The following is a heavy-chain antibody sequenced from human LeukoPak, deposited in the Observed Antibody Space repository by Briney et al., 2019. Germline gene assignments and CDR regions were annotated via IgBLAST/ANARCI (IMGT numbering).Heavy chain of an antibody. CDR3: ARANYYDSSGYPSFDY. D-gene: IGHD3-22*01. V-gene: IGHV1-3*01. Sequence: ASVKVSCKASGYTFTSYAMHWVRQAPGQRLEWMGWISAGNGNTKYSQKFQGRVTITRDTSASTAYMELSSLRSEDTAVYYCARANYYDSSGYPSFDYWGQGTLVTVSS. CDR2: ISAGNGNT. J-gene: IGHJ4*02. CDR1: GYTFTSYA.